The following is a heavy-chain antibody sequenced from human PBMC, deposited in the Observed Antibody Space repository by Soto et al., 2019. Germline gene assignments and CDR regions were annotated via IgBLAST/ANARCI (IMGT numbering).Heavy chain of an antibody. CDR2: IDPSDSYT. V-gene: IGHV5-10-1*01. CDR3: ARFDNWNDV. Sequence: PGEPVKISCKGSGYSFTNYWISWVRQMPGKGLEWMGRIDPSDSYTNYSPSFQGHVTISADKSLSTAYLQWSSLKASDTAMYYCARFDNWNDVFGQGTLVTVSS. CDR1: GYSFTNYW. J-gene: IGHJ5*02.